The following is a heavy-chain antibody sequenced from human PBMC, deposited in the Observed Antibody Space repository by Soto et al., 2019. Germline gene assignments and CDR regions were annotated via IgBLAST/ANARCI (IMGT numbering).Heavy chain of an antibody. Sequence: GGSLRLSCSASVSGFSFTTAWMGWVRQAPGKGLEWVANINEYGNDKYYADSVRGRFTISKDNAKNSLYLQLNSLRSDDTAVYYCATTSGDYVRSPPIYGMDVWGQGTTVTVSS. CDR2: INEYGNDK. CDR1: VSGFSFTTAW. V-gene: IGHV3-7*05. CDR3: ATTSGDYVRSPPIYGMDV. J-gene: IGHJ6*02. D-gene: IGHD4-17*01.